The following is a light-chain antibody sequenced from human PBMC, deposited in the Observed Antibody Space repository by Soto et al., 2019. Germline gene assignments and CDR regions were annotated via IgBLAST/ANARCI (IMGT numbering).Light chain of an antibody. V-gene: IGLV9-49*01. J-gene: IGLJ2*01. CDR1: SGYSNYK. CDR2: VGTGGIVG. CDR3: GADHGSGSNFVV. Sequence: QLVLTQPPSASASLGASVTLTCTLSSGYSNYKVDWYQQRPGKGPRFVMRVGTGGIVGSKGDGIPDRFSVLGSGLNRYLTIKNIQEXDESDYHXGADHGSGSNFVVFGGGTKLTVL.